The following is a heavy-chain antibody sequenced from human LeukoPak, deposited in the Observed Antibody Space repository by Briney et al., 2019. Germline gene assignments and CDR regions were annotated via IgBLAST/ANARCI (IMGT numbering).Heavy chain of an antibody. CDR1: GFTFSSYA. Sequence: GSLRLSCAASGFTFSSYAMSWVRQAPGKGLEWVSVIYSGGSTYYADSVKGRFTISRDNSKNTLYLQMNSLRAEDTAVYYCARGPSSRYGMDVWGQGTTVTVSS. CDR2: IYSGGST. V-gene: IGHV3-53*01. D-gene: IGHD6-13*01. J-gene: IGHJ6*02. CDR3: ARGPSSRYGMDV.